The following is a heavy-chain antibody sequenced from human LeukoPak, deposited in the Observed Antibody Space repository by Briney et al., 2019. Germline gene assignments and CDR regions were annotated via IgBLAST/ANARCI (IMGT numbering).Heavy chain of an antibody. CDR2: IYTSGST. V-gene: IGHV4-4*07. D-gene: IGHD6-19*01. CDR1: GGSISSYY. J-gene: IGHJ4*02. CDR3: ARWVEYSSGWPLYFDY. Sequence: KASETLSLTXTASGGSISSYYWSWIRQPAGKGLEWIGRIYTSGSTNYNPSLKSRVTMSVDTSKNQFSLKLSSVTAADTAVYYCARWVEYSSGWPLYFDYWGQGTLVTVSS.